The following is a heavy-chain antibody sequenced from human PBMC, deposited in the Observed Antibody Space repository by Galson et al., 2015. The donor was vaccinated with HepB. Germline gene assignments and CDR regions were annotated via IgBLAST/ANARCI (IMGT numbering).Heavy chain of an antibody. Sequence: SLRLSCAVSGFTFSRHAFHWVRQAPGRGLEWVALISSDYTSKFYADSVKGRLSISRDNSKDTVYLQMNSLRDEDTAVYYCASDCAGPGSFYNMLGYWGQGTMVTVSS. J-gene: IGHJ4*02. CDR2: ISSDYTSK. CDR1: GFTFSRHA. D-gene: IGHD3-10*01. CDR3: ASDCAGPGSFYNMLGY. V-gene: IGHV3-30*07.